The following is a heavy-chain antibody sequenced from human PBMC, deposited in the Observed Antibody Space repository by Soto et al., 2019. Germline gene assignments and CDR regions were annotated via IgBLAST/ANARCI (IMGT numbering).Heavy chain of an antibody. CDR1: GGSISSSSYY. V-gene: IGHV4-39*01. J-gene: IGHJ5*02. Sequence: SETLSLTCTVSGGSISSSSYYWGWIRQPPGKGLEWLGSIYYSGSTYYNPSLKSRVTISVDTSKNQFSLKLSSVTAADTAVYYCARQSRRLLPNWFDPWGQGTLVTVSS. CDR3: ARQSRRLLPNWFDP. D-gene: IGHD3-22*01. CDR2: IYYSGST.